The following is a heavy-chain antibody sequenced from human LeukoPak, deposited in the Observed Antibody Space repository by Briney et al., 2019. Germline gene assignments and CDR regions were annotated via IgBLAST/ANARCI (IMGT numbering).Heavy chain of an antibody. CDR3: ARDRDCSGGSCYSGSGAFDI. CDR2: IWYDGSNK. Sequence: HPGGSLRLSCAASGFTFSSYGTHWVRQAPGKGLEWVAVIWYDGSNKYYADSVKGRFTISRDNSKNTLYLQMNSLRAEDTAVYYCARDRDCSGGSCYSGSGAFDIWGQGTMVTVSS. D-gene: IGHD2-15*01. V-gene: IGHV3-33*01. J-gene: IGHJ3*02. CDR1: GFTFSSYG.